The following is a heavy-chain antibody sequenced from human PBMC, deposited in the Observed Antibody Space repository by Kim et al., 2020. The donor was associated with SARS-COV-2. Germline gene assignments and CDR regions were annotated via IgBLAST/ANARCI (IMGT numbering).Heavy chain of an antibody. Sequence: GTTNYAQKIQGRVTMTTDTSTSTAYMELRSLRSDDTAVYYCARGEVGFDYWGQGTLVTVSS. J-gene: IGHJ4*02. V-gene: IGHV1-18*01. CDR2: GTT. D-gene: IGHD1-26*01. CDR3: ARGEVGFDY.